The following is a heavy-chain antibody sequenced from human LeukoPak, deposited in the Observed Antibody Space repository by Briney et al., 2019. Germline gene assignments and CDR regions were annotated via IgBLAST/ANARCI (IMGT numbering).Heavy chain of an antibody. Sequence: SETLSLTCTVSGRSIRSSSYYWGWIRQPPGKGLEWIGSIYYSGSTYYNPSLKSPVTISVDTSKNQFSLKLSSVTAADTAVYYCARDTFAYYDFWSGYNNWFDPWGQGTLVTVSS. D-gene: IGHD3-3*01. V-gene: IGHV4-39*07. CDR1: GRSIRSSSYY. CDR2: IYYSGST. J-gene: IGHJ5*02. CDR3: ARDTFAYYDFWSGYNNWFDP.